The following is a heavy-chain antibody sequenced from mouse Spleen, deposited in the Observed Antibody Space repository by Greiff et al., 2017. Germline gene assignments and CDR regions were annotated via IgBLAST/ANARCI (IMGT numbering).Heavy chain of an antibody. Sequence: QVQLQQSGAELVKPGASVKLSCKTSGYTFTSYWIQWVKQRPGQGLGWIGEIFPGTGTTYYNEKFKGKATLTIDTSSSTAYMQLSSLTSEDSAVYFCARGNDDGYYAWFAYWGQGTLVTVSA. CDR3: ARGNDDGYYAWFAY. J-gene: IGHJ3*01. D-gene: IGHD2-3*01. V-gene: IGHV1S132*01. CDR2: IFPGTGTT. CDR1: GYTFTSYW.